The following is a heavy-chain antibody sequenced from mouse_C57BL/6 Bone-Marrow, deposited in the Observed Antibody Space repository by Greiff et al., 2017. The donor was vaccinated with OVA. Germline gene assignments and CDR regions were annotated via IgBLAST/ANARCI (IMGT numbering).Heavy chain of an antibody. Sequence: VQLQQSGAELVMPGASVKLSCKASGYTFTSYWMHWVKQRPGQGLEWIGEIDPSDSYTNYNQKFKGKSTLTVDKSSSTAYMLLSSLTSEDSAVYYCAFYDERVAMDYWGQGTSVTVSS. CDR3: AFYDERVAMDY. CDR1: GYTFTSYW. J-gene: IGHJ4*01. CDR2: IDPSDSYT. V-gene: IGHV1-69*01. D-gene: IGHD2-12*01.